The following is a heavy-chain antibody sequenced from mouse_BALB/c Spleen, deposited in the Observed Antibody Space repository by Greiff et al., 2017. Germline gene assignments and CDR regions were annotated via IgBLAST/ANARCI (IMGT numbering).Heavy chain of an antibody. Sequence: VQLQQSGAELVRPGTSVKVSCKASGYAFTNYLIEWVKQRPGQGLEWIGVINPGSGGTNYNEKFKGKATLTADKSSSTAYMQLSSLTSDDSAVYFCARSRGNLDYWGQGTTLTVSS. V-gene: IGHV1-54*01. D-gene: IGHD2-1*01. CDR1: GYAFTNYL. CDR2: INPGSGGT. CDR3: ARSRGNLDY. J-gene: IGHJ2*01.